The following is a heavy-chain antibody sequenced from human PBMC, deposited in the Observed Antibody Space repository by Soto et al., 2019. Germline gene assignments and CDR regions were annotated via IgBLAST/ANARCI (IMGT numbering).Heavy chain of an antibody. V-gene: IGHV4-30-4*08. J-gene: IGHJ5*02. CDR2: ISNSGRT. Sequence: PSETLSHTFTVGGNAITGGPCYCTWIRQHPGKGPEWIGYISNSGRTYYNPSLKSRLTISVDTSKNQFSLKLSSVTAADTAVYYCASLRCTGGSCALSPCGQGTLLTVSS. CDR3: ASLRCTGGSCALSP. D-gene: IGHD2-15*01. CDR1: GNAITGGPCY.